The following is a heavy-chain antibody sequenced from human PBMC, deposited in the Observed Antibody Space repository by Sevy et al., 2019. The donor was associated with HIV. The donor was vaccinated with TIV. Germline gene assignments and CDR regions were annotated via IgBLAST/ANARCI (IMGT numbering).Heavy chain of an antibody. Sequence: ASVKVSCKASGYTFTSYTMTWVRQAPGQGLEWMGRISAFNGDTNHAQKFQGRVTMTTDTSTSTAYMELRSLRSDDTAVYYCARSYCSGGRCYSLAYWGQGTLVTVSS. V-gene: IGHV1-18*01. CDR3: ARSYCSGGRCYSLAY. D-gene: IGHD2-15*01. J-gene: IGHJ4*02. CDR1: GYTFTSYT. CDR2: ISAFNGDT.